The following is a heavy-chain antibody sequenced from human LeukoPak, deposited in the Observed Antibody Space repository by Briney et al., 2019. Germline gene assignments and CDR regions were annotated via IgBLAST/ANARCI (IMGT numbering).Heavy chain of an antibody. CDR2: IYSSGTT. V-gene: IGHV4-4*07. CDR3: ARDEVGPTDWVGYYYYYMDV. J-gene: IGHJ6*03. CDR1: GGSIGSYH. Sequence: SETLSLTCTVSGGSIGSYHWSWIRQPAGKGLEWIGHIYSSGTTDYNPSLKSRATMSVDTSKNHFYLKLSSVTAADTAVYYCARDEVGPTDWVGYYYYYMDVWGKGTTVTVSS. D-gene: IGHD1-26*01.